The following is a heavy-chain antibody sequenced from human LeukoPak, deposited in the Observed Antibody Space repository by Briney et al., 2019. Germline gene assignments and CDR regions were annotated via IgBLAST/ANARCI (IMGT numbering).Heavy chain of an antibody. D-gene: IGHD6-13*01. V-gene: IGHV3-48*03. CDR2: ISSSGSTI. CDR1: GFTFSSYE. CDR3: ATPTLRQQLADY. Sequence: PGGSLRLSCAASGFTFSSYEMNWVRQAPGKGLEWVSYISSSGSTIYYADSVKGRFTISRDNAKNSLYLQTNSLRAEDTAVYYCATPTLRQQLADYWGQGTLVTVSS. J-gene: IGHJ4*02.